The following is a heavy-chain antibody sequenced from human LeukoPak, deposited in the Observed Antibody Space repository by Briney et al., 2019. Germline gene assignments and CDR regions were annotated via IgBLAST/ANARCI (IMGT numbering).Heavy chain of an antibody. D-gene: IGHD1-1*01. J-gene: IGHJ4*02. CDR2: ICSGGNL. V-gene: IGHV4-39*02. CDR1: GGSDSSSYY. Sequence: PSETLSLTCTVSGGSDSSSYYWGWIRQPPGKGLEWIGSICSGGNLCSNPSLESRVTISVDSSRSHFFLHLTSATAADTAVYFCARDGPWKSDYWGQGTLVTVSS. CDR3: ARDGPWKSDY.